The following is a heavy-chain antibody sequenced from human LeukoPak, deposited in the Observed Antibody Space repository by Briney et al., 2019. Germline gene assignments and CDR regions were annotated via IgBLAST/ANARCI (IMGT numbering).Heavy chain of an antibody. CDR3: AIGDITGDYFDH. V-gene: IGHV3-53*04. CDR2: IYSGGAT. Sequence: GGSLRLSCAVSGITVSGKHMSWVRQAPGKGLEWISIIYSGGATYYADSVKGRFTISRHNSKNTLYLQMNSLRAEDTAVYYCAIGDITGDYFDHWGQGTLVTVSS. J-gene: IGHJ4*02. D-gene: IGHD1-26*01. CDR1: GITVSGKH.